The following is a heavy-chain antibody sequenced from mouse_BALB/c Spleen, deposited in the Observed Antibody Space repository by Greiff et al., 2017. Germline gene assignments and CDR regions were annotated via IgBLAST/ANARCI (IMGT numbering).Heavy chain of an antibody. V-gene: IGHV5-17*02. J-gene: IGHJ3*01. D-gene: IGHD1-2*01. CDR3: ARQGGTTATWFAY. CDR2: ISSGSSTI. CDR1: GFTFSSFG. Sequence: EVKVEESGGGLVQPGGSRKLSCAASGFTFSSFGMHWVRQAPEKGLEWVAYISSGSSTIYYADTVKGRFTISRDNPKNTLFLQMTSLRSEDTAMYYCARQGGTTATWFAYWGQGTLVTVSA.